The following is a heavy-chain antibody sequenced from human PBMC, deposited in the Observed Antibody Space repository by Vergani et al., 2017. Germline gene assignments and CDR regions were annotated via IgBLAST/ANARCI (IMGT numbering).Heavy chain of an antibody. CDR1: GYTFTDHY. V-gene: IGHV1-69-2*01. Sequence: EVYLVQSGTEVKRPRATMRISCKVSGYTFTDHYMHWVKQAPGKGLGWMGLVDPEDGETTYSETFKGRVTITADISTDTAYLELTSLRSEDTAVYYCAIPQTVTTGGMEVWGQGTTVIVSS. J-gene: IGHJ6*02. CDR3: AIPQTVTTGGMEV. D-gene: IGHD4-17*01. CDR2: VDPEDGET.